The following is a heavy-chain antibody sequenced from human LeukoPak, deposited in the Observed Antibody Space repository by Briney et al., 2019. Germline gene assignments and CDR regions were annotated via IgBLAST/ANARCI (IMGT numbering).Heavy chain of an antibody. CDR2: INPNSGGT. V-gene: IGHV1-2*06. Sequence: ASVKVSCKASGYTFTGYYMHWVRQAPGQGLEWMGRINPNSGGTNYAQKFQGRVTMTRDTSISTAYMELSRLRSDDTAVYYCARSMGARGDAFDIWGRGTMVTVSS. CDR1: GYTFTGYY. J-gene: IGHJ3*02. D-gene: IGHD1-26*01. CDR3: ARSMGARGDAFDI.